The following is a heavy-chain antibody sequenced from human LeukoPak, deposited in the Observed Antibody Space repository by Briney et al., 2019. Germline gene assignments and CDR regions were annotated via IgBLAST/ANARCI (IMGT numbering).Heavy chain of an antibody. D-gene: IGHD3-3*01. Sequence: ASVKVSCKASGYTFTSYGISWVRQAPGQGLEWMGWMNPNSGNTGYAQKFQGRVTMTRNTSISTAYMELSSLRSEDTAVYYCARQPKPETYYDFWSGEPIYYYYGMDVWGQGTTVTVSS. CDR2: MNPNSGNT. CDR3: ARQPKPETYYDFWSGEPIYYYYGMDV. V-gene: IGHV1-8*02. CDR1: GYTFTSYG. J-gene: IGHJ6*02.